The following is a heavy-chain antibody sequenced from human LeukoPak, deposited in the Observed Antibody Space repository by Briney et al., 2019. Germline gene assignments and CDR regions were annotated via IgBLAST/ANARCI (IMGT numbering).Heavy chain of an antibody. CDR3: ASLTRKYDFWTDDAFDI. CDR1: GFTFSSYW. J-gene: IGHJ3*02. V-gene: IGHV3-7*01. Sequence: PGGSLRLSCAASGFTFSSYWMSWVRQAPGKGLEWVANIKQDGSEKYYVDSVEGRFTISRDNAKNSLYLQMNSLRAEDTAVYYCASLTRKYDFWTDDAFDIWGQGTMVTVSS. CDR2: IKQDGSEK. D-gene: IGHD3-3*01.